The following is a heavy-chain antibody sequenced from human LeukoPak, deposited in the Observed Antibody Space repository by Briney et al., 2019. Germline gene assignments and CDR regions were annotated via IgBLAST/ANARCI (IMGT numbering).Heavy chain of an antibody. CDR3: ARVSRYCSSTSCYQPYFDY. D-gene: IGHD2-2*01. CDR2: INPNSGGT. V-gene: IGHV1-2*02. CDR1: GYTFTVYY. J-gene: IGHJ4*02. Sequence: ASVTVSFKASGYTFTVYYMHWVRQAPGQGLEWMGWINPNSGGTNYAQKFQGRVTMTRDTSISTAYMELGRLRSDDTAVYYCARVSRYCSSTSCYQPYFDYWGQGTLVTVSS.